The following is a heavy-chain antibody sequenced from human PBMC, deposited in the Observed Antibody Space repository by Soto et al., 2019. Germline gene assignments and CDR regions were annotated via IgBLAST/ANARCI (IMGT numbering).Heavy chain of an antibody. CDR2: ICHSGNT. CDR3: ARVWFGESSWFDP. Sequence: TLSLTCTVSGGSISSGGYDWSWIRQPPGQGLEWIGYICHSGNTYYNPSLKSRVTTSLDRSKNQFSLNLSSVTAADTAVYYCARVWFGESSWFDPWGQGTLVTVSS. V-gene: IGHV4-30-2*01. J-gene: IGHJ5*02. D-gene: IGHD3-10*01. CDR1: GGSISSGGYD.